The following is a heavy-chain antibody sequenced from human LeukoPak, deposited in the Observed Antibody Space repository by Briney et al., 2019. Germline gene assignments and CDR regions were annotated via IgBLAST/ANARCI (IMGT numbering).Heavy chain of an antibody. CDR2: INHSGST. J-gene: IGHJ3*01. D-gene: IGHD4-17*01. CDR3: AREGHYGNDGFDV. Sequence: SETLSLTCAVYGGSFSGYYWSWIRQPPGKGLEWIGEINHSGSTNYNPSLKSRVTISVDTSENQFSLKLSSVTAADTAVYYCAREGHYGNDGFDVWGQVTLV. CDR1: GGSFSGYY. V-gene: IGHV4-34*01.